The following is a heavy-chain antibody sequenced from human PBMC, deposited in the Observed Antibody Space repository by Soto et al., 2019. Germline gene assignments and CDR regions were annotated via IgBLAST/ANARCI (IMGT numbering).Heavy chain of an antibody. V-gene: IGHV3-23*01. D-gene: IGHD6-6*01. J-gene: IGHJ6*03. CDR1: GFTFSSYA. Sequence: PGGSLRLSCAASGFTFSSYAMSWVRQAPGKGLEWVSAISGSGGSTYYADSVKGRFTISRDNSKNTLYLQMNSLRAEDTAVYYCARGVEYSSSLWDGHYYCYYMDVWGKGTTVTVSS. CDR2: ISGSGGST. CDR3: ARGVEYSSSLWDGHYYCYYMDV.